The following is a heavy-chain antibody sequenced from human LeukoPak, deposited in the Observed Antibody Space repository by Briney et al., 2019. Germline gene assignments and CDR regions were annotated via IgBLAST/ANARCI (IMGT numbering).Heavy chain of an antibody. J-gene: IGHJ5*02. CDR1: GFIFSDYA. V-gene: IGHV3-64*04. D-gene: IGHD2/OR15-2a*01. CDR2: ISSTGGET. Sequence: GGSLRLSCSASGFIFSDYAMHWVRQAPGKGLQYISTISSTGGETYHADSVKGRFTISRDNAKNTLYLQMNSLRDEDTAVYYCARDPRNKGLDPWGQGTLVTVSS. CDR3: ARDPRNKGLDP.